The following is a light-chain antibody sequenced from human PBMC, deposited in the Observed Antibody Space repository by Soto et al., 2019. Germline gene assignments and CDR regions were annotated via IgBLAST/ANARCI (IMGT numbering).Light chain of an antibody. Sequence: QSALTQPPSASGSPGQSVTISCTGTSSDVGGYNYVSWYQQHPGKAPKLMIYEVSKRPSGVPDRFSGSKSGNTASLTVSGLQADDEDDYYCSLYAGINNHVFGTGTKLTVL. J-gene: IGLJ1*01. CDR1: SSDVGGYNY. CDR2: EVS. CDR3: SLYAGINNHV. V-gene: IGLV2-8*01.